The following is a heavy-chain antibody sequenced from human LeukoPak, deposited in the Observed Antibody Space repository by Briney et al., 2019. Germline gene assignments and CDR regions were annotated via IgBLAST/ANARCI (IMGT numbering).Heavy chain of an antibody. Sequence: PGGSLRLSCTASGFTFGDYAMSWVRQAPGKGLEWVSAISGSGGSTYYADSVKGRFTISRDNSKNTLYLQMNSLRAEDTAVYYCAKDRRSSGYYDYWGQGTLVTVSS. CDR1: GFTFGDYA. CDR2: ISGSGGST. J-gene: IGHJ4*02. CDR3: AKDRRSSGYYDY. D-gene: IGHD3-22*01. V-gene: IGHV3-23*01.